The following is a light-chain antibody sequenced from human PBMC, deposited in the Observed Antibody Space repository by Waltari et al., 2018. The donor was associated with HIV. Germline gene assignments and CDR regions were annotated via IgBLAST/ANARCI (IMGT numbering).Light chain of an antibody. CDR3: QQSYSTPFT. CDR1: QSISSN. Sequence: DIQVTQSPSSLSASVGDRVPITCRASQSISSNLNWYQQKPGKAPKLLIYASSSLQSGVPSRFRGSGSGTDFTLTISSLQPEDFATYYCQQSYSTPFTFFGGTKVEIK. J-gene: IGKJ4*01. V-gene: IGKV1-39*01. CDR2: ASS.